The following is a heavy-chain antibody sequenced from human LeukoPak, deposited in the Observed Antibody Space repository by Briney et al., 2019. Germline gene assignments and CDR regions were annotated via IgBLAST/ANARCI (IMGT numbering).Heavy chain of an antibody. CDR2: LYHSGST. CDR3: ARARREMVDY. Sequence: SETLSLTCTVSGGSISSYYWGWIRQPPGKGLEWIGSLYHSGSTYCNPSLKSRVTISVDTSKNQFSLKLSSVTAADTAVYYCARARREMVDYWGQGTLVTVSS. J-gene: IGHJ4*02. D-gene: IGHD5-24*01. CDR1: GGSISSYY. V-gene: IGHV4-38-2*02.